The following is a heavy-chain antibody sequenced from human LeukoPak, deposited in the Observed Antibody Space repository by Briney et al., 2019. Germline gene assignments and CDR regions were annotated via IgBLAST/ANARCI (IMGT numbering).Heavy chain of an antibody. CDR2: ISGSGGST. D-gene: IGHD4-23*01. J-gene: IGHJ4*02. V-gene: IGHV3-23*01. CDR3: AKDYGGNFLFDY. CDR1: GFTVSSSY. Sequence: GGSLRLSCAASGFTVSSSYMSWVRQAPGKGLEWVSAISGSGGSTYYADSVKGRFTISRDNSKNTLYLQMNSLRAEDTAVYYCAKDYGGNFLFDYWGQGTLVTVSS.